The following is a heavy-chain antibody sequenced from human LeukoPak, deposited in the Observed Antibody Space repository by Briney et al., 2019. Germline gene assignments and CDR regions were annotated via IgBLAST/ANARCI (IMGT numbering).Heavy chain of an antibody. CDR2: IYYTGGT. D-gene: IGHD2-15*01. J-gene: IGHJ4*02. V-gene: IGHV4-59*08. Sequence: SETLSLTCTVSGGSISPYYWSWIRQPPGKGLEYIGYIYYTGGTNYNPSLKSRVTISLDTSKNQFSLKLSSVTATDTAVYYCARLGFCRGDNCLDDYWGQGTLVTVSS. CDR3: ARLGFCRGDNCLDDY. CDR1: GGSISPYY.